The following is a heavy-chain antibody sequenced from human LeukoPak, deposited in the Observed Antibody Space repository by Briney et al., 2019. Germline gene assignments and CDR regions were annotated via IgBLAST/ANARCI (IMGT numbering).Heavy chain of an antibody. J-gene: IGHJ6*03. CDR3: AKVPIAALRYYYYCMDV. V-gene: IGHV4-61*02. Sequence: PSETLSLTCTVSGGSISSGSYYWSWIRQPAGKGLEWIGRIYTSGSTNYNPSLKSRVTISVDTSKNHFSLKLSLVTAADTAVYYCAKVPIAALRYYYYCMDVWGKGTTVTVSS. CDR1: GGSISSGSYY. D-gene: IGHD6-13*01. CDR2: IYTSGST.